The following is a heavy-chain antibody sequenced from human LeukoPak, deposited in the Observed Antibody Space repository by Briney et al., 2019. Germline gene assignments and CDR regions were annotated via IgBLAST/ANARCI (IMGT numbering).Heavy chain of an antibody. CDR3: AKQRYGGEDY. J-gene: IGHJ4*02. CDR2: ISSSSSYI. D-gene: IGHD3-16*01. CDR1: GFTFRSYS. V-gene: IGHV3-21*01. Sequence: GGSLRLSCGASGFTFRSYSMNWVRQAPGKGLEWVSSISSSSSYIYYGDSVKGRFTISRDNAKNSLYLQMNSLRAEDTAVYYCAKQRYGGEDYWGQGTLVTVSS.